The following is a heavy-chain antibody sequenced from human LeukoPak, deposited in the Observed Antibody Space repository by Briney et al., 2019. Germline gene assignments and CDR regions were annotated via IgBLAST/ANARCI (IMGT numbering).Heavy chain of an antibody. D-gene: IGHD2-21*01. CDR3: AKVWWLPRDAFDI. Sequence: GGSLRLSYAASGFTFSSYSMNWVRQAPGKGLEWVSSISSSSSYIYYADSVKGRFTISRDNSKNTLYLQMNSLRAEDTAVYYCAKVWWLPRDAFDIWGQGTMVTVSS. CDR1: GFTFSSYS. V-gene: IGHV3-21*04. CDR2: ISSSSSYI. J-gene: IGHJ3*02.